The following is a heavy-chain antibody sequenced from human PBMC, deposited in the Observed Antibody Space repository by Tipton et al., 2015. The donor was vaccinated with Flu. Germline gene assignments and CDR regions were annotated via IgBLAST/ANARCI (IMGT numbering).Heavy chain of an antibody. CDR3: AREFIFFGELSTAYYFDS. CDR1: GGSVSSGRYY. J-gene: IGHJ4*02. D-gene: IGHD3-16*01. V-gene: IGHV4-61*02. CDR2: IYTTGDT. Sequence: TLSLTCTVSGGSVSSGRYYWSWLRQTAGKGLEWIGRIYTTGDTNYNPSLESRVTISVDASKKQFSLKLKSMTAADTAVYYCAREFIFFGELSTAYYFDSWGQGKLVTVSS.